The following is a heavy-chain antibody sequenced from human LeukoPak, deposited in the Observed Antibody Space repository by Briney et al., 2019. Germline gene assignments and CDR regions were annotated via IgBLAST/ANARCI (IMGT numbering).Heavy chain of an antibody. CDR1: GFAFSSYA. CDR2: ISGSGGST. V-gene: IGHV3-23*01. J-gene: IGHJ4*02. CDR3: AKSFRDCGGDCYSDY. D-gene: IGHD2-21*02. Sequence: PGGSLRLSCAASGFAFSSYAMRWVRQAPGKGLEWVSAISGSGGSTYYADSVKGRFTISRDNSKNTLYLQMNSLRAEDTAVYYCAKSFRDCGGDCYSDYWGQGTLVTVSS.